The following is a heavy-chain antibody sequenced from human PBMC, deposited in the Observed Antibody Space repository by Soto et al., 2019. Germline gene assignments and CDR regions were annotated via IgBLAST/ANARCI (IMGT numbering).Heavy chain of an antibody. Sequence: GGSLRLSCVASGFTFSSYWMSWVRQAPGKGLEWVANIKQDGSQKYYVDSVKGRFTISRDNAMNSLYLQMNSLRAEDTAMYHCARGYSSSPNWFDPWGQGTLVTDSS. D-gene: IGHD6-6*01. CDR3: ARGYSSSPNWFDP. CDR1: GFTFSSYW. CDR2: IKQDGSQK. V-gene: IGHV3-7*03. J-gene: IGHJ5*02.